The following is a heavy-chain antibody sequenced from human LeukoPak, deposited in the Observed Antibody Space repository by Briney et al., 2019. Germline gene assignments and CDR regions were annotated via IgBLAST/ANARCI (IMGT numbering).Heavy chain of an antibody. CDR1: VFTFSNYW. CDR3: VSQQLAPP. CDR2: IEEDGTRE. D-gene: IGHD5-24*01. Sequence: PGGSLRLSCAASVFTFSNYWMSWVRQAPGKGLEWVANIEEDGTREDYVDSVRGRFTVSRDNANNSVYLQMNSLRAEDTAVYYCVSQQLAPPWGQGTLVTVSS. V-gene: IGHV3-7*01. J-gene: IGHJ5*02.